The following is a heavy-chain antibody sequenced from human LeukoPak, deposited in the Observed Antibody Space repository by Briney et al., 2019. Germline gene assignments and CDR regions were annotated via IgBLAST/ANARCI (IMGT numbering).Heavy chain of an antibody. V-gene: IGHV3-43*02. J-gene: IGHJ4*02. CDR3: AKADTNGSYGPNPFFDQ. Sequence: GGALRLACAASGFTFSSYAMSWVRQAPGKGLEWVSLIGGGGGVSKYVDGVRCRVTISRDTSENSLYLKMNSLRPEAPDLYYCAKADTNGSYGPNPFFDQWGQGTLVTVSS. CDR1: GFTFSSYA. CDR2: IGGGGGVS. D-gene: IGHD2-8*01.